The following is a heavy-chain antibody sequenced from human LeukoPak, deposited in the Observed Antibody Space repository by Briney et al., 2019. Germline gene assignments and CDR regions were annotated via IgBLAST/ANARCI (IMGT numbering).Heavy chain of an antibody. J-gene: IGHJ4*02. Sequence: SETLSLTCTVSGGSISSTHYYWGWIRQPPGKGLEWIGSSSYSGNSYYNPSLKSRVTISVDTTKNQFSLRLTSVTATDTAVCYCARDLSITMIRGVTFDYWGQGALVTVSS. CDR3: ARDLSITMIRGVTFDY. CDR2: SSYSGNS. D-gene: IGHD3-10*01. V-gene: IGHV4-39*01. CDR1: GGSISSTHYY.